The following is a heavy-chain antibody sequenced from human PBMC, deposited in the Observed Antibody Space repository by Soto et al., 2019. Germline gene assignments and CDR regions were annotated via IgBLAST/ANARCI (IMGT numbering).Heavy chain of an antibody. V-gene: IGHV1-69*12. Sequence: QVQLVQSGAEVKKPGSSVKVSCKASGGTFSSYAISWVRQAPGQGLEWMGGIIPIFGTANYAQKFQGRVTITADESPSPAYIELSSLRSEDTAVYYCARHPGGRGYYYGMDVWGQGTTVTVSS. D-gene: IGHD2-15*01. CDR1: GGTFSSYA. CDR2: IIPIFGTA. CDR3: ARHPGGRGYYYGMDV. J-gene: IGHJ6*02.